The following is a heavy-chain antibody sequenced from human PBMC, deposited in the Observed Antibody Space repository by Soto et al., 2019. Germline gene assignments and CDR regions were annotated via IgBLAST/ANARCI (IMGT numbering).Heavy chain of an antibody. CDR1: GFTFCSYA. J-gene: IGHJ4*02. V-gene: IGHV3-23*01. CDR3: AKIRAYCGGDCYLFDY. CDR2: ISGSGGST. D-gene: IGHD2-21*02. Sequence: EVQLLESGGGLVQPGGSLRLSCAASGFTFCSYAMSWVRQAPGKGLEWVSAISGSGGSTYYADSVKGRFTISRDNSKNTLYLQMNSLRAEDTAVYYCAKIRAYCGGDCYLFDYWGQGTLVTVSS.